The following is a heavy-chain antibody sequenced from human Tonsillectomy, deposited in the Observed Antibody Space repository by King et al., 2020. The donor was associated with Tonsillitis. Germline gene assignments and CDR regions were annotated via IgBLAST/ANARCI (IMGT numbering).Heavy chain of an antibody. CDR3: ARDYGGGSYSASH. CDR1: GFTFSSYA. V-gene: IGHV3-30*14. Sequence: VQLVESGGGVVQPGRSLRLSCATSGFTFSSYAMHWVRQAPGKGLEWVSLISFNSYSKYYADSVKGRFTISRDNSNNTLYLQMSSLKPDDTALYYCARDYGGGSYSASHWGQGALVTVSS. D-gene: IGHD1-26*01. J-gene: IGHJ4*02. CDR2: ISFNSYSK.